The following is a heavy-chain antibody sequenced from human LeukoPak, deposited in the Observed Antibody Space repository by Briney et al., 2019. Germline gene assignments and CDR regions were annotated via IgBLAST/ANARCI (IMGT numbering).Heavy chain of an antibody. CDR3: TTDRTMKGY. Sequence: PGGSLRLSCAASGFTFSNAWMAWVRQAPGKGLEWVGRIRRKNDGGTIGYAAPVKDRFTISRDDSKNTLYLQMNSLEIEDTAVYFCTTDRTMKGYWGQGTLVTVSS. D-gene: IGHD3-22*01. V-gene: IGHV3-15*01. CDR1: GFTFSNAW. J-gene: IGHJ4*02. CDR2: IRRKNDGGTI.